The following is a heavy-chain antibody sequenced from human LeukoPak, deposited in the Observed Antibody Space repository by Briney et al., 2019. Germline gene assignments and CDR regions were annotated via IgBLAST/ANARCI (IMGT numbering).Heavy chain of an antibody. D-gene: IGHD6-13*01. V-gene: IGHV3-53*01. CDR3: ARGRQQLVRNDAFDI. CDR1: GFTFSSNY. CDR2: IYSGSRT. J-gene: IGHJ3*02. Sequence: GGSLRLSCAASGFTFSSNYMSWVRQAPGKGLEWVSVIYSGSRTYYSDSVEGRFTISRDNSKNTLYLQMNSLRAEDTAVYYCARGRQQLVRNDAFDIWGQGTMVTVSS.